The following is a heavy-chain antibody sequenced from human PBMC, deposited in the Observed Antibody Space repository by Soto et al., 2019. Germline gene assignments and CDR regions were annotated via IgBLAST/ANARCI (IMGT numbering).Heavy chain of an antibody. CDR2: ISAYNGNT. CDR1: GYTFTSYG. V-gene: IGHV1-18*01. D-gene: IGHD3-3*01. J-gene: IGHJ3*02. Sequence: ASVKVSCKASGYTFTSYGISWVRQAPGQQLEWMGWISAYNGNTNYAQKLQGRVTMTTDTSTSTAYMELRSLRSDDTAVFYCARDSWEWLLYADAFDIWGQGTRVTVSS. CDR3: ARDSWEWLLYADAFDI.